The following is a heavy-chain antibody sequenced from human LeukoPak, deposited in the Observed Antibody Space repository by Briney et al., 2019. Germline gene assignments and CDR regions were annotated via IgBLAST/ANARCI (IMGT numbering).Heavy chain of an antibody. CDR3: ARATDYQYYHHMDV. V-gene: IGHV3-7*01. CDR1: ASTFSSYW. CDR2: IKQEGREK. Sequence: PGGSLRLSCAASASTFSSYWVGSVSQAPGKWLEWGAKIKQEGREKNYVDSVKCRLTISRDNAKHPLSLQMIRLKAEATAVYYCARATDYQYYHHMDVWGKGPTVTVSS. J-gene: IGHJ6*03.